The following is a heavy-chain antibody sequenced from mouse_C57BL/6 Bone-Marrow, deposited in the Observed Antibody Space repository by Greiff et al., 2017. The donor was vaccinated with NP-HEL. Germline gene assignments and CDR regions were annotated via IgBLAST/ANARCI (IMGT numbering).Heavy chain of an antibody. CDR1: GYTFTSYG. V-gene: IGHV1-81*01. Sequence: VQLQQSGAELARPGASVKLSCKASGYTFTSYGISWVKQRTGQGLEWIGEIYPRSGNTYYNEKFKGKATLTADKSSSTAYMGLRSLTSEDSAVYFCASYYDYDWFAYWGQGTLVTVSA. CDR2: IYPRSGNT. D-gene: IGHD2-4*01. J-gene: IGHJ3*01. CDR3: ASYYDYDWFAY.